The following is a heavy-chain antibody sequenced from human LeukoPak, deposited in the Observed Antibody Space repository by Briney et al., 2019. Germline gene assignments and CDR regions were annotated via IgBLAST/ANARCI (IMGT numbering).Heavy chain of an antibody. CDR1: GYTFTSYG. Sequence: ASVKVSCKAYGYTFTSYGISWVRQAPGQGVEWMGWISAYNGNTNYAQKLQGRVTMTTDTSTSTAYMELRSLRSDDTAVYYCARDLGDIVVVPSAFTLPWGQGTLVTVSS. CDR2: ISAYNGNT. D-gene: IGHD2-2*01. J-gene: IGHJ5*02. V-gene: IGHV1-18*01. CDR3: ARDLGDIVVVPSAFTLP.